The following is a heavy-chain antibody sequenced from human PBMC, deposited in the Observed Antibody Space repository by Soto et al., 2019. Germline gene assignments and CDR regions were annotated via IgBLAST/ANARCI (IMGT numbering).Heavy chain of an antibody. CDR2: IHPSGDT. J-gene: IGHJ1*01. CDR3: VRGYCTTSPCSGDFQF. D-gene: IGHD2-21*01. Sequence: QVQLVQSGAELKKPGASVKVACKASGYKFTTYFIHWVRQAPGQGLEWMGMIHPSGDTGYAQKFRGRVSMTIDTSMTTAYMELRNLTSEETAVYFSVRGYCTTSPCSGDFQFWGQGTLVTVSS. V-gene: IGHV1-46*01. CDR1: GYKFTTYF.